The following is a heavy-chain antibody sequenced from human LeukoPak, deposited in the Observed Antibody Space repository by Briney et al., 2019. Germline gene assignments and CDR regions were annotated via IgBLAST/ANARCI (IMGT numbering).Heavy chain of an antibody. V-gene: IGHV3-9*01. CDR2: ISWNSGSI. D-gene: IGHD3-22*01. Sequence: PGGSLRLSCAASGFTFDDYAMHWVRQAPGKGLEWVSGISWNSGSIGYADSVKGRFTISRDNAKNSLYLQMNSLRAEDTALYYCAKGLPHHSRGYDVDAFDIWGQGTMVTVSS. J-gene: IGHJ3*02. CDR1: GFTFDDYA. CDR3: AKGLPHHSRGYDVDAFDI.